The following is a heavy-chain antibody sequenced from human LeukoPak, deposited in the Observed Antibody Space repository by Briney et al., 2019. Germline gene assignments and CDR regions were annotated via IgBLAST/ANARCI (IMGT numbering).Heavy chain of an antibody. CDR1: GFTFSTYA. CDR2: IHRSGSYT. V-gene: IGHV3-23*01. Sequence: GGSLRLSCAASGFTFSTYALSWVRQAPGKGLEWVSGIHRSGSYTYYADSVKGWSTSSRDNSKNTLYRQMTILRAEDTAIYYWAKDLPARRVVDIGWYPDVFDVWGQGTEVTVSS. J-gene: IGHJ3*01. D-gene: IGHD6-19*01. CDR3: AKDLPARRVVDIGWYPDVFDV.